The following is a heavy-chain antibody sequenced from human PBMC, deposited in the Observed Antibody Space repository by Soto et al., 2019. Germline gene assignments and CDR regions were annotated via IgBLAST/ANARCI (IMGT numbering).Heavy chain of an antibody. CDR2: INAEGTTT. J-gene: IGHJ4*02. V-gene: IGHV3-74*01. CDR3: ACSARGLYGDYN. D-gene: IGHD4-17*01. CDR1: GFTFTNYW. Sequence: EVQLVESGGGLVQPGESLRLSCSASGFTFTNYWMHWVRQAPGKGLVWVSRINAEGTTTNYADSVKGRFTTSRDNAKNTLYLQMNSLGGEDTAVHYCACSARGLYGDYNWGQGTLVTVSS.